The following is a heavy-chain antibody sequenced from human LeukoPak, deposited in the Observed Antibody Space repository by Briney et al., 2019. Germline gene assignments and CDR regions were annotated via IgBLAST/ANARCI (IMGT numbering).Heavy chain of an antibody. Sequence: GGSLRFSCVASGFTFSYYWMHWVRQGPGKGLVWVSRIDSDGSSTNYADSVKGRFTISRDNVKNTLYLQMNSLTAEDTAVYYCARDAVNWGQGTLVTVSS. D-gene: IGHD6-19*01. CDR1: GFTFSYYW. J-gene: IGHJ4*02. CDR2: IDSDGSST. V-gene: IGHV3-74*01. CDR3: ARDAVN.